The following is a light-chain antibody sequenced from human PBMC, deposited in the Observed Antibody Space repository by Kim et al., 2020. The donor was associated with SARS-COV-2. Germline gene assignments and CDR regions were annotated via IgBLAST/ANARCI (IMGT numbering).Light chain of an antibody. Sequence: QSITISCTGSDSDIGGYNYVSWYQQHAGTAPKLIIYEAYKRPSGVSHRFSGSKSGNTASLTISGLQAEDEADYHCISFTTSSAHVVFGGGTQLTVL. CDR2: EAY. J-gene: IGLJ2*01. V-gene: IGLV2-14*01. CDR3: ISFTTSSAHVV. CDR1: DSDIGGYNY.